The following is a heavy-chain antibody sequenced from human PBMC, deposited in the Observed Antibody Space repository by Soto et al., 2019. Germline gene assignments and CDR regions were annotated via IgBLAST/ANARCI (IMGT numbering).Heavy chain of an antibody. CDR2: ISNDGSNE. D-gene: IGHD1-26*01. V-gene: IGHV3-30*18. Sequence: QVQLVESGGGVAQPGGSLRLSCAASGFTFRDYGIQWVRQAPGRGLEWVAVISNDGSNEYYGDSVKGRFTISRDDSSSTVFLQMDSLRSEDAALFYGGNEAYSGTDTARCDLDYWGQGTMVTVSS. CDR3: GNEAYSGTDTARCDLDY. J-gene: IGHJ4*02. CDR1: GFTFRDYG.